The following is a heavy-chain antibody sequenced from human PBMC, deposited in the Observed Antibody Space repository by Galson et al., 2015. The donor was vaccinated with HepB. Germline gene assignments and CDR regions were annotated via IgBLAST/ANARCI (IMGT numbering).Heavy chain of an antibody. V-gene: IGHV3-11*06. CDR3: ARAQEGTAVTNYDYYCMDV. CDR2: ISPTTIYT. CDR1: RFTFSDYY. D-gene: IGHD4-17*01. Sequence: SLRLSCAASRFTFSDYYMTWMRQAPGQGLEWISYISPTTIYTYYADSVKGRVTISRDNAKNSLYLQMSSLRAEDTAVYYCARAQEGTAVTNYDYYCMDVWGQGTTVTVSS. J-gene: IGHJ6*02.